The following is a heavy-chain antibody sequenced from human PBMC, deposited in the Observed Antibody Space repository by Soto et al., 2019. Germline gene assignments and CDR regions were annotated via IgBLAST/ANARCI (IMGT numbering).Heavy chain of an antibody. J-gene: IGHJ4*02. D-gene: IGHD3-10*01. CDR2: INPDTGGT. CDR3: ARAVGRDGRSWYKGSYDS. CDR1: GYTFTAYY. Sequence: QGQLVQSGTEVKKSGASVKVSCKASGYTFTAYYIHWLRQAPGQGLEWMGWINPDTGGTDYSQKFEAWVTMTRDTSITTAYMELNSLKSDDTAVYYGARAVGRDGRSWYKGSYDSWGQGSLVTVSS. V-gene: IGHV1-2*04.